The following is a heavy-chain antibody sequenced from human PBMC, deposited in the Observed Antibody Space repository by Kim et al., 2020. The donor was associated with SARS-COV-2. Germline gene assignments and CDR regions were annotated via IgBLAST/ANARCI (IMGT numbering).Heavy chain of an antibody. CDR2: IYYSGST. D-gene: IGHD1-7*01. CDR3: ARDGKGITGTTRLGYFDL. J-gene: IGHJ2*01. V-gene: IGHV4-31*03. CDR1: GGSISSGGYY. Sequence: SETLSLTCTVSGGSISSGGYYWSWIRQHPGKGLEWIGYIYYSGSTYYNPSLKSRVTISVDTSKNQFSLKLSSVTAADTAVYYCARDGKGITGTTRLGYFDLWGRGTLVTVSS.